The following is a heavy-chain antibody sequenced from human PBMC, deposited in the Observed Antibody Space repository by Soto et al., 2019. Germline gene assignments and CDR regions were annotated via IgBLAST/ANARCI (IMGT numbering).Heavy chain of an antibody. CDR1: GGSISSGGYY. CDR3: ARDNSCSGGSCYGYDWFDP. D-gene: IGHD2-15*01. V-gene: IGHV4-31*03. CDR2: IYYSGST. Sequence: SETLSLTCTVSGGSISSGGYYWSWIRQHPGKGLEWIGYIYYSGSTYYNPSLKSRVTISVDTSKNQFSLKLSSVTAADTAVYYCARDNSCSGGSCYGYDWFDPWGQGTLVTVSS. J-gene: IGHJ5*02.